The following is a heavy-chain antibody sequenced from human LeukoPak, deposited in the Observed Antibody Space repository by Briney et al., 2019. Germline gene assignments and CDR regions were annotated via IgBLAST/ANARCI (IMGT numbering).Heavy chain of an antibody. CDR2: ISAYNGNT. J-gene: IGHJ4*02. CDR1: GYTFTNYG. D-gene: IGHD1-26*01. V-gene: IGHV1-18*01. CDR3: ARDLDQYSGRFGGFGHDF. Sequence: ASVKVSCKASGYTFTNYGINWVRQAPGQGLEWMGWISAYNGNTNYAQKLQGRVTMTIDTSTSTAYMELRSLRSDDTAVYYCARDLDQYSGRFGGFGHDFWGQGTLVTVSS.